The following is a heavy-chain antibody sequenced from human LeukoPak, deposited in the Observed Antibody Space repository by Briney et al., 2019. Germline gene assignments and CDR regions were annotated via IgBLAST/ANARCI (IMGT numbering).Heavy chain of an antibody. CDR1: VGSISSWCYY. CDR3: ARARVRWLFDY. V-gene: IGHV4-31*03. J-gene: IGHJ4*02. CDR2: IYYRGST. Sequence: SETLSLTCTVSVGSISSWCYYWLCIRQHPGKGLEGSGYIYYRGSTYYNPSLESRVPISVATPQNQLSLKLSYVTAEDPAVYSCARARVRWLFDYWGQGPLVTVSS. D-gene: IGHD4-23*01.